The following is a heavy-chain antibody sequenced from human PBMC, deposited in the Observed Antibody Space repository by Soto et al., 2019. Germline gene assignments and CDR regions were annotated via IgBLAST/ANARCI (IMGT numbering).Heavy chain of an antibody. CDR1: GFTFSSYG. Sequence: PGGSLRLSCAASGFTFSSYGMHWVRQAPGKGLEWVAVIWYDGSNKYYADSVKGRFTISRDNSKNTLYLQMNSLRAEDTAVYYCARRKEGYSSGWQGAFDIWGQGTMVTVSS. CDR2: IWYDGSNK. J-gene: IGHJ3*02. V-gene: IGHV3-33*01. CDR3: ARRKEGYSSGWQGAFDI. D-gene: IGHD6-19*01.